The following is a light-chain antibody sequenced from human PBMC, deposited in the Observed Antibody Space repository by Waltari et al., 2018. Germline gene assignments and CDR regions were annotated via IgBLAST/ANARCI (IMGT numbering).Light chain of an antibody. CDR3: LQYYSTPRT. CDR2: WAS. CDR1: QSVLYSSNNKDY. V-gene: IGKV4-1*01. Sequence: DIVMTQSPDSLAVSLGERANINCKPTQSVLYSSNNKDYLAWYQQKPGQPPKLLIYWASTRESGVPDRFSGSGSGTDFTLTISSLQAEDVAVYYCLQYYSTPRTFGQGTRLEIK. J-gene: IGKJ2*01.